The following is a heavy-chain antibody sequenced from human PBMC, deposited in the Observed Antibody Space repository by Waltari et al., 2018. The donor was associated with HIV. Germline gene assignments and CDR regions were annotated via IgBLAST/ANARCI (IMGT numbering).Heavy chain of an antibody. J-gene: IGHJ6*02. CDR2: IKTSGNS. CDR1: GDSISNYY. D-gene: IGHD6-25*01. Sequence: QVQVQESGPGLVKPSETLSPTCAVSGDSISNYYWSWIRQPAGKGLEWIGRIKTSGNSNYNPSLKSRLTLSAETSKNQVSLRLSSVTAADTAVYYCARLGYQDMDVWGQGTTVTVSS. V-gene: IGHV4-4*07. CDR3: ARLGYQDMDV.